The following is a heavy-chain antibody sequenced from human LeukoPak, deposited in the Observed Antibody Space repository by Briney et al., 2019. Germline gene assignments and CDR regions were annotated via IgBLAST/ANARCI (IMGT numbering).Heavy chain of an antibody. Sequence: GGSLRLSCAASGFPFTSYAMSWVRQAPGKGLEWVSSISSSSTYIYYADSVKGRFTISRDNAKKSLYLQMNSLRAEDTAVYYCARAPTGYWGQGTLVTVSS. J-gene: IGHJ4*02. CDR1: GFPFTSYA. CDR2: ISSSSTYI. CDR3: ARAPTGY. D-gene: IGHD4-17*01. V-gene: IGHV3-21*01.